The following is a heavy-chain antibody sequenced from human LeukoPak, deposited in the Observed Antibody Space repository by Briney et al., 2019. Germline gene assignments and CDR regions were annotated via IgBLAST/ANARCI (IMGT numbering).Heavy chain of an antibody. CDR2: INHSGST. D-gene: IGHD3-3*01. CDR1: GGSFSGYY. CDR3: ARGGYYGSTPFDY. V-gene: IGHV4-34*01. J-gene: IGHJ4*02. Sequence: PSETLSLTCAVYGGSFSGYYWSWIRQPPGEGVEWIGEINHSGSTNYNPSLKSRVTISVDTSKNQFSLKLSSVTAADTAVYYCARGGYYGSTPFDYWGQGTLVTVSS.